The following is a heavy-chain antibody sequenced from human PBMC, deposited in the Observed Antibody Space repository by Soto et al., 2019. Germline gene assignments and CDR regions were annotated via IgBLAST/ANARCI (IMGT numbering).Heavy chain of an antibody. D-gene: IGHD6-13*01. CDR2: ISYDGSNK. V-gene: IGHV3-30*18. J-gene: IGHJ1*01. CDR1: GFTFSSYG. CDR3: AKSPGAAAGTVQYFQH. Sequence: GGSLRLSCAASGFTFSSYGMHWVRQAPGKGLEWVAVISYDGSNKYYADSVKGRFTISRDNSKNTLYLQMNSLRAEDTAVYYCAKSPGAAAGTVQYFQHWGQGTLVTVSS.